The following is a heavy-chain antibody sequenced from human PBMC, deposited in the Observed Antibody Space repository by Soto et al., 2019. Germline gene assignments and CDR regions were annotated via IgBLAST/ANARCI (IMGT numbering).Heavy chain of an antibody. V-gene: IGHV3-30*18. J-gene: IGHJ5*01. D-gene: IGHD1-26*01. CDR2: ISYDGPNQ. CDR1: GFTFSSYA. Sequence: PGGSLRLSCAASGFTFSSYAMHWVRQAPGKGLEWVAAISYDGPNQYYGDSVKGRFTISRDNSRNMLYLQMDSLRDEDTALYYCAKVEERWDLTLHYDSWGHGTLVTVS. CDR3: AKVEERWDLTLHYDS.